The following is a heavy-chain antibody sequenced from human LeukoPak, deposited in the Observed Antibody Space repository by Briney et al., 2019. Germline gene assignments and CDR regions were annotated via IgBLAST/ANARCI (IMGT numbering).Heavy chain of an antibody. CDR3: ARISNSGYSYVHLIFDY. D-gene: IGHD5-18*01. V-gene: IGHV4-59*08. J-gene: IGHJ4*02. Sequence: PWETLSLTCTVSGGSISSYYWSWIRQPPGKGLEWIGYIYYSGSTNYNPSLKSRVTISIDTSKNQFSLKLSSVTAADTAVYYCARISNSGYSYVHLIFDYWGQGTLLADSS. CDR1: GGSISSYY. CDR2: IYYSGST.